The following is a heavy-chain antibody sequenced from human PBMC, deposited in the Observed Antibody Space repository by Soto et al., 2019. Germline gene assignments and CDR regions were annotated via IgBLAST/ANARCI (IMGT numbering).Heavy chain of an antibody. J-gene: IGHJ6*02. D-gene: IGHD3-22*01. Sequence: GGSLRLSRAASGFTFSSYGMHWVRQAPGKGLERVAVISYDGSNKYYADSVKGRSTISRDNSKNTLYLQMNSLRAEDTAVYYCAKGKDSNYGMDVWGQGTTVTVSS. CDR3: AKGKDSNYGMDV. CDR1: GFTFSSYG. CDR2: ISYDGSNK. V-gene: IGHV3-30*18.